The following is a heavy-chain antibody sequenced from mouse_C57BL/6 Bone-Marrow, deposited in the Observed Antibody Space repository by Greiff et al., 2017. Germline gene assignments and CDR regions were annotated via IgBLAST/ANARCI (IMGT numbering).Heavy chain of an antibody. D-gene: IGHD2-4*01. V-gene: IGHV1-81*01. CDR1: GYTFTSYG. CDR2: IYPRSGNT. Sequence: VKLQESGAELARPGASVKLSCKASGYTFTSYGISWVKQRTGQGLEWIGEIYPRSGNTYYNEKFKGKATLTADKSSSTAYMELRSLTSEDSAVYFCARRGYDYPFYFDYWGQGTTLTVSS. J-gene: IGHJ2*01. CDR3: ARRGYDYPFYFDY.